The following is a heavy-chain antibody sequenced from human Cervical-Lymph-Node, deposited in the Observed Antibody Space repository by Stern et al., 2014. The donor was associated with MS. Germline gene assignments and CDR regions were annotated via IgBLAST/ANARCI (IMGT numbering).Heavy chain of an antibody. V-gene: IGHV1-69*06. J-gene: IGHJ4*02. Sequence: QVQLVESGAEVKKPGSSVKVSCKTFGDTFINYAVSWVRQAPGLGLEWMGGIVPLFGTATYARKFRNRRTLTADKSTNTTFMELRSLRFEDTAVYYCARELASSAHPFDYWGQGTLLTVSS. CDR2: IVPLFGTA. CDR1: GDTFINYA. CDR3: ARELASSAHPFDY.